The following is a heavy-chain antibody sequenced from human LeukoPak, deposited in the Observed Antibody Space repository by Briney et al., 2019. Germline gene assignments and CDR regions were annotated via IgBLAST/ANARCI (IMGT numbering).Heavy chain of an antibody. D-gene: IGHD6-13*01. CDR3: ARGLYSSSWFDDPYNWFDP. V-gene: IGHV1-2*02. CDR1: GYTFTGYY. CDR2: INPNSGGT. J-gene: IGHJ5*02. Sequence: ASVKVSCKASGYTFTGYYMHWVRQAPGQGLEWMGWINPNSGGTNYAQKFQGRVTMTRDTSSSTAYMELSRLRSDDTAVYYCARGLYSSSWFDDPYNWFDPWGQGTLVTVSS.